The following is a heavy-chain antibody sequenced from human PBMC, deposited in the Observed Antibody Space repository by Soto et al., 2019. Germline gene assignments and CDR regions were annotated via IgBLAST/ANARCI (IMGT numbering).Heavy chain of an antibody. CDR3: ARGAITMIVVVIPDAFDI. D-gene: IGHD3-22*01. CDR1: GYSFTSYW. V-gene: IGHV5-51*01. J-gene: IGHJ3*02. Sequence: GESLKISCKGSGYSFTSYWIGWVRQMPGKGLEWMGIIYPGDSDTRYSPSFQGQVTISADKSISTAYLRWSSLKASDTAMYYCARGAITMIVVVIPDAFDIWGQGTMVTVSS. CDR2: IYPGDSDT.